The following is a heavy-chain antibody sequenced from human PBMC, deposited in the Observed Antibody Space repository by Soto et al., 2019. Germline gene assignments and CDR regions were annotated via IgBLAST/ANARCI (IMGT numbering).Heavy chain of an antibody. CDR3: ARDLVVVAAPYYYYGMDV. CDR1: GFTFSSYS. CDR2: ISSSSSYI. Sequence: PGGSLRLSCAASGFTFSSYSMNWVRQAPGKGLEWVSSISSSSSYIYYADSVKGRFTISRDNAKNSLYLQMNSLRAEDTAVYYCARDLVVVAAPYYYYGMDVWGQGTTVTSP. D-gene: IGHD2-15*01. V-gene: IGHV3-21*01. J-gene: IGHJ6*02.